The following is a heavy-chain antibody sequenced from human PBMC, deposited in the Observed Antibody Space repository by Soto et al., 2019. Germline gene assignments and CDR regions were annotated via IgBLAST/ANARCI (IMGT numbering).Heavy chain of an antibody. J-gene: IGHJ3*02. V-gene: IGHV4-59*01. Sequence: QVQLQESGPGLVKPSETLSLTCTVSGGSISSYYWSWIRQPPGKGLEWIGYIYYSGSTNYNPSLKSRVTISVDTSKNQFSLKLSSVTAADTAVYYCARDDHRAFDIWGQGTMVTVSS. CDR1: GGSISSYY. CDR2: IYYSGST. CDR3: ARDDHRAFDI.